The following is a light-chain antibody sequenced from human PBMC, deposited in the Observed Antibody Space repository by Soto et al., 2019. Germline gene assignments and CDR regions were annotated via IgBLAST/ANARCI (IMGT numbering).Light chain of an antibody. CDR3: QQYNNWPPEYT. CDR2: GAS. CDR1: QSVSSN. V-gene: IGKV3-15*01. Sequence: EIVMTQSPGTLSVSPGERATLSCRASQSVSSNLAWYQQQPGQAPRLLIYGASTRATGIPARFSGSGSGTEFTLTISSLQSEDFAVYYCQQYNNWPPEYTFGQGTKLEIK. J-gene: IGKJ2*01.